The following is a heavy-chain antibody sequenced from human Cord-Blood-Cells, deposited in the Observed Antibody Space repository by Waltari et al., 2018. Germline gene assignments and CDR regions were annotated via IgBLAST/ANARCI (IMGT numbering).Heavy chain of an antibody. D-gene: IGHD3-10*01. J-gene: IGHJ3*02. V-gene: IGHV3-74*01. CDR3: ARDITMVRGDDAFDI. Sequence: EVQLVESGGGLVQPGGSLRLSCAASGFTFSSYWMHWVRQAPGKGLVWGSRSKSEGRSTSDADSVKGRFTISRDNAKNTLYLQMNSLRAEDTAVYYCARDITMVRGDDAFDIWGQGTMVTVSS. CDR1: GFTFSSYW. CDR2: SKSEGRST.